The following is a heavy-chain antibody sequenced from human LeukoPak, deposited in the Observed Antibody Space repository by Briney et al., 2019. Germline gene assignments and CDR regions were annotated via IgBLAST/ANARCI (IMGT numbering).Heavy chain of an antibody. D-gene: IGHD5-18*01. CDR3: ATALQYSYGFLDFDY. V-gene: IGHV1-24*01. CDR1: GYTLTELS. CDR2: FDPEDGET. Sequence: ASVKVSFKVSGYTLTELSMHWVRQAPGKGLEWMGGFDPEDGETIYAQKFQGRVTMTEDTSTDTAYMELSSLRSEDTAVYYCATALQYSYGFLDFDYWGQGTLVTVSS. J-gene: IGHJ4*02.